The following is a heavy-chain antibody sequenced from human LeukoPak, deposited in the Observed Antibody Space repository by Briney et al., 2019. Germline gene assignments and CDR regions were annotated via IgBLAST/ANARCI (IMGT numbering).Heavy chain of an antibody. CDR1: GYTFTGYY. V-gene: IGHV1-2*02. D-gene: IGHD3-22*01. J-gene: IGHJ4*02. Sequence: ASVKVSCKAPGYTFTGYYMHWVRQAPGQGLEWMGWINPNSGGTNYAQKFQGRVTMTRDTSISTAYMELSRLRSDDTAVYYCARDQPWDSSGYYSSWGQGTLVTVSS. CDR3: ARDQPWDSSGYYSS. CDR2: INPNSGGT.